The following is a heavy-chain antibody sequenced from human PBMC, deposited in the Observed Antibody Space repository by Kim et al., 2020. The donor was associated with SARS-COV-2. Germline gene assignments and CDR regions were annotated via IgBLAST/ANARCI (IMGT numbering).Heavy chain of an antibody. CDR3: ATLRITMIVVVITDNFEYYFDY. V-gene: IGHV4-39*01. CDR2: IYYSGST. Sequence: SETLSLTCTVSCGSISSSSYYWGWIRQPPGKWLEWIGSIYYSGSTYYNPSLKSRVTISVDTSKNQFSLKLSSVTAADTAVYYCATLRITMIVVVITDNFEYYFDYWGQGTLVTVSS. J-gene: IGHJ4*02. D-gene: IGHD3-22*01. CDR1: CGSISSSSYY.